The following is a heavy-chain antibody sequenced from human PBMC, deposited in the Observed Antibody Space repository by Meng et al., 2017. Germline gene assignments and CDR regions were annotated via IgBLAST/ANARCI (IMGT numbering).Heavy chain of an antibody. J-gene: IGHJ4*02. V-gene: IGHV1-2*06. CDR3: VRDEDISAAGKLFGDY. Sequence: VESVQSGAEVKKPGASVKVSCTPSGYTFTAYYIHWVRQAPGQGLDWMGRIDPNSGVTEYAQKFQGRVTVTGDTSISTAYMELSRLRSDDTAIYYCVRDEDISAAGKLFGDYWGQGTLVTVSS. D-gene: IGHD6-13*01. CDR2: IDPNSGVT. CDR1: GYTFTAYY.